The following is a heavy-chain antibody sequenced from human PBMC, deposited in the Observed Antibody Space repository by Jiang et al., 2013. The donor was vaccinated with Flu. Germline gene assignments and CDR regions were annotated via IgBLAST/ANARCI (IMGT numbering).Heavy chain of an antibody. V-gene: IGHV1-46*03. Sequence: SGAEVKKPGASVKLSCKASGYTFTTYYMHWVRLAPGQGLEWVGVLYPGGSGTSYAQNFHGRVTMTWDTSTSTVFMELSSLRSEDTAVYYCGRDPGRSHSPGPPASDIWGPRGQWSASLQ. D-gene: IGHD1-14*01. CDR3: GRDPGRSHSPGPPASDI. CDR2: LYPGGSGT. CDR1: GYTFTTYY. J-gene: IGHJ3*02.